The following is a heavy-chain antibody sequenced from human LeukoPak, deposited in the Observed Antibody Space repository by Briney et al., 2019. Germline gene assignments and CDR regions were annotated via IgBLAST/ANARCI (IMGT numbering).Heavy chain of an antibody. J-gene: IGHJ4*02. CDR1: GFTFNRHA. V-gene: IGHV3-49*04. CDR2: IRSKAYGGTT. CDR3: TRLSLGGWYPSY. Sequence: GGSQRLSCATSGFTFNRHAMCWVRQAPGKGLEWVGFIRSKAYGGTTGYAASVKGRFTISRDDSKSIAYLQMNSLKTEDTAVYYCTRLSLGGWYPSYWGQGTLVTVSS. D-gene: IGHD6-19*01.